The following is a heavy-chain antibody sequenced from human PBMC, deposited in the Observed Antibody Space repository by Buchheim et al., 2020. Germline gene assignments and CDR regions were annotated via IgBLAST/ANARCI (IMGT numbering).Heavy chain of an antibody. Sequence: QVQLVESGGGVVQPGRSLRLSCAASGFTFSSYAMHWVRQAPGKGLEWGAVISYDGSNKYYADSVKGRFTISRDNSKKTLYMQMNSLRAEDTAVYYCARGGITILDTYWGQGTL. V-gene: IGHV3-30*01. D-gene: IGHD3-3*01. CDR2: ISYDGSNK. CDR1: GFTFSSYA. J-gene: IGHJ4*02. CDR3: ARGGITILDTY.